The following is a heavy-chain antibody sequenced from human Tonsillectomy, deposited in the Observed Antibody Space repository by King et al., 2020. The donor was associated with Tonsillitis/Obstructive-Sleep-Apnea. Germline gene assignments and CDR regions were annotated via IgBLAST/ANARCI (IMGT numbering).Heavy chain of an antibody. D-gene: IGHD4-17*01. J-gene: IGHJ4*01. V-gene: IGHV5-51*03. CDR2: IYPGDSDT. CDR1: GYSFTTYW. CDR3: ARLFCGESDGRYFDS. Sequence: VQLVQSGAEVKKPGESLRISCRASGYSFTTYWIGWVRQKPGRGPEYMGIIYPGDSDTRFSPSFQGQVTMSADKYISTAYLHWSSLKASDTAMYFCARLFCGESDGRYFDSWGQGILVTVSS.